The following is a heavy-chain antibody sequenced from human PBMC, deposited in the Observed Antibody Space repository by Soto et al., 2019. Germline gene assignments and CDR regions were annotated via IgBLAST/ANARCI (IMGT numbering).Heavy chain of an antibody. CDR3: AKCPRLLWFGELLRTFDY. Sequence: GGSLRLSCAASGFTFSSYAMSWVRQAPGKGLEWVSAISGSGGSTYYADSVKGRFTISRDNSKNTLYLQMNSLRAEDTAVYYCAKCPRLLWFGELLRTFDYWGQGTLVTVSS. D-gene: IGHD3-10*01. CDR2: ISGSGGST. CDR1: GFTFSSYA. J-gene: IGHJ4*02. V-gene: IGHV3-23*01.